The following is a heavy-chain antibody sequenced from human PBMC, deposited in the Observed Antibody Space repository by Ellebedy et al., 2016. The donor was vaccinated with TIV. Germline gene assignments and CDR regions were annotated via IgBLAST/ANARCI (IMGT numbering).Heavy chain of an antibody. CDR1: GYPIGSGSY. CDR2: IFHSGTN. Sequence: MPGGSLRLSCAVSGYPIGSGSYWGWLRQAPGKGLEWFGSIFHSGTNYYNPSLKSRVTTSVDTSKNQLSLKLTSVTAADTAMYYCTREWHGDKSGPDYWGQGTLVTIS. D-gene: IGHD4/OR15-4a*01. V-gene: IGHV4-38-2*02. J-gene: IGHJ4*02. CDR3: TREWHGDKSGPDY.